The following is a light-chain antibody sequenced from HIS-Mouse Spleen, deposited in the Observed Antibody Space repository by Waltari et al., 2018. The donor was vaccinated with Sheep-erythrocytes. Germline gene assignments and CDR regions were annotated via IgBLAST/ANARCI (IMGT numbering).Light chain of an antibody. V-gene: IGLV2-11*01. J-gene: IGLJ1*01. CDR3: CSYAGSYNHV. CDR1: SSDVGGYNY. CDR2: DVS. Sequence: QSALTQPRSVSGSPGQSVTISCTGTSSDVGGYNYVSWYQQHPGKAPKLMIYDVSKRPPGVPDRFSGSKSGNTAPLTISGLQAEDEADYYCCSYAGSYNHVFATGTKVTVL.